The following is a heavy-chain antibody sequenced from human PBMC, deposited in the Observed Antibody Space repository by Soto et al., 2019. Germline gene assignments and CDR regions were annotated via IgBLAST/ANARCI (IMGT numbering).Heavy chain of an antibody. CDR3: ARRYFSSASSPRNYYGMDF. D-gene: IGHD2-2*01. CDR1: GYSFASYW. V-gene: IGHV5-10-1*01. Sequence: GESLKISCKGSGYSFASYWISWVRQMPGKGLEWMGRIDPIDSYTNYSPSFQGHVTISADKSISTAYLQWSSLKASDTAMYYCARRYFSSASSPRNYYGMDFWGQGTTVTVS. CDR2: IDPIDSYT. J-gene: IGHJ6*02.